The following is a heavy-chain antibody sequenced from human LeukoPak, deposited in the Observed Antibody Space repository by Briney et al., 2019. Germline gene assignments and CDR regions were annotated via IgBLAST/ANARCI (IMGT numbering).Heavy chain of an antibody. D-gene: IGHD1-26*01. Sequence: GGSLRLSCAASGFTVSSNYMSWVRQAPGKGLEWVSVIYSGGSTYYADSVKGRFTISRDNARNSLSLQMNSLRAEDTAVYYCARPSLNSGSYFDYWGQGTLVTVSS. CDR1: GFTVSSNY. CDR2: IYSGGST. CDR3: ARPSLNSGSYFDY. V-gene: IGHV3-53*01. J-gene: IGHJ4*02.